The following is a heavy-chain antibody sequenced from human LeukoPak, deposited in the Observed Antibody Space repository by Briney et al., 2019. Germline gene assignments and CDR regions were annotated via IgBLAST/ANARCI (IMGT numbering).Heavy chain of an antibody. V-gene: IGHV4-59*11. D-gene: IGHD3-3*01. Sequence: SETLSLTCTVSGGSISSHYWSWIRQPPGKGLEWIGYIYYSGSTNYNPSLKSRVTISVGTSKNQFSLKLSSVTAADTAVYYCARVGLYDFWSGYSSPNYMDVWGKGTTVTVSS. CDR2: IYYSGST. CDR1: GGSISSHY. J-gene: IGHJ6*03. CDR3: ARVGLYDFWSGYSSPNYMDV.